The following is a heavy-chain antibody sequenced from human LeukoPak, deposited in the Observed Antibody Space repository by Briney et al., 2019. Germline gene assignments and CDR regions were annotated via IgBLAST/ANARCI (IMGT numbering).Heavy chain of an antibody. J-gene: IGHJ3*02. CDR3: ARDDALGDNALDI. Sequence: GRSLRLSCAASGFTFSSYGMHWVRQAPGKGLEWVAVILNDGRQEKYADSVKGRFTISRDNSKNTLFLQMNSLRAEDTAVYYCARDDALGDNALDIWGQGTMVTVSS. CDR1: GFTFSSYG. CDR2: ILNDGRQE. D-gene: IGHD3-16*01. V-gene: IGHV3-33*01.